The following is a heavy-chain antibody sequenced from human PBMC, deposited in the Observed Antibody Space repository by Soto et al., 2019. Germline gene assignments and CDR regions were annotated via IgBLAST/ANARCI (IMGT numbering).Heavy chain of an antibody. Sequence: EVQLVESGGGLVQPGGSLRLSCAASGFTVSSNDLSWVRQAPGKGLEWVSVIYSGGSTYYADSVKGRFTISRDNSKNTLYLQMNSLRAEDTAVYYCARDKIPDILTGYYDEYWGQGTLDTVSS. CDR3: ARDKIPDILTGYYDEY. D-gene: IGHD3-9*01. V-gene: IGHV3-66*01. J-gene: IGHJ4*02. CDR2: IYSGGST. CDR1: GFTVSSND.